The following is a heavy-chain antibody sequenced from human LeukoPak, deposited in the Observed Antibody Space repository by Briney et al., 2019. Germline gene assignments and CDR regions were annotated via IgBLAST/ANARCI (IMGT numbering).Heavy chain of an antibody. CDR2: FDPEDGET. V-gene: IGHV1-24*01. CDR1: GYTLTELS. D-gene: IGHD6-13*01. CDR3: ATEFIVSSSHIRRQNEEFDY. Sequence: ASVKVSCKVSGYTLTELSMHWVRQAPGKGLEWMGGFDPEDGETIYAQKFQGRVTMTEDTSTDTAYMELSSLRSEDTAVYYCATEFIVSSSHIRRQNEEFDYWGQGTLVTVSS. J-gene: IGHJ4*02.